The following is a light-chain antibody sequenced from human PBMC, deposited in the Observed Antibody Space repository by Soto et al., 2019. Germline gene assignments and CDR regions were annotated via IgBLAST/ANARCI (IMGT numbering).Light chain of an antibody. V-gene: IGKV4-1*01. CDR3: QQFYNIPPYT. CDR1: QRVLHPPNTHYY. CDR2: WAS. Sequence: DTVMTQSPDSLAVSLGEMATINCKSSQRVLHPPNTHYYLPWYQQRPGPPPKLLISWASDRDYVVPERFSGSGSGADFTLTLIRVQAEAVAVYYCQQFYNIPPYTFGQANPLEFK. J-gene: IGKJ2*01.